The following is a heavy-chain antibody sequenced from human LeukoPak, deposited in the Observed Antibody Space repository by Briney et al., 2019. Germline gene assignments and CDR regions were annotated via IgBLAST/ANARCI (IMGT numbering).Heavy chain of an antibody. D-gene: IGHD3-3*01. J-gene: IGHJ4*02. Sequence: SETLSLTCAVYGGSFSGYYWSWIRQPPGKGLEWIGEINHSGSTNYNPSLKSRVTISVDTSKNQFSLKLSSVTAADTAVYYCARAIVMQRFLEWLSDLYYFDYWGQGTLVTVSS. CDR1: GGSFSGYY. CDR3: ARAIVMQRFLEWLSDLYYFDY. CDR2: INHSGST. V-gene: IGHV4-34*09.